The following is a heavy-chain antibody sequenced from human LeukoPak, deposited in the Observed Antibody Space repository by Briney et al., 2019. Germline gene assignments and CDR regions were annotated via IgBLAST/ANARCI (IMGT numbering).Heavy chain of an antibody. Sequence: PGGSLRLSCAASGFTFSSYGMHWVRQAPGKGLEWVAVIWYDGSNKYYADSVKGRFTISRDNSKNTLYLQMNSLRAEDTAVYYCAKAMSMYNAFDIWGQGTMVTVSS. CDR3: AKAMSMYNAFDI. D-gene: IGHD3-10*02. J-gene: IGHJ3*02. CDR1: GFTFSSYG. CDR2: IWYDGSNK. V-gene: IGHV3-33*06.